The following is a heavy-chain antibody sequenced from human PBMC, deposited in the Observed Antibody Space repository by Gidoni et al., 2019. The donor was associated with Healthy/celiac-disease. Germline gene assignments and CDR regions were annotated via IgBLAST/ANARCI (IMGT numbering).Heavy chain of an antibody. D-gene: IGHD2-15*01. J-gene: IGHJ2*01. CDR1: GFTFRSYA. V-gene: IGHV3-30-3*01. Sequence: QVQLVESGGGVVQPGRSLRLSCAASGFTFRSYAMHWVRQAPGKGLEWVAVISYDGSNKYYADSVKGRFTISRDNSKNTLYLQMNSLRAEDTAVYYCASKMRGAGYCSGGSCSYWYFDLWGRGTLVTVSS. CDR3: ASKMRGAGYCSGGSCSYWYFDL. CDR2: ISYDGSNK.